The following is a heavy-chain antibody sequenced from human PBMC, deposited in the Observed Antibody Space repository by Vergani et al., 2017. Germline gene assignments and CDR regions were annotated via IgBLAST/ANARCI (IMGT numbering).Heavy chain of an antibody. CDR1: GFTFSSYS. CDR2: ISSSSSYI. CDR3: AKVLMGSSSPLAFDI. V-gene: IGHV3-21*04. Sequence: EVQLVESGGGLVKPGGSLRLSCAASGFTFSSYSMNWVRQAPGKGLEWVSSISSSSSYIYYADSVKGRFTISRDNSKNTLYLQMNSLRAEDTAVYYCAKVLMGSSSPLAFDIWGQGTMVTVSS. J-gene: IGHJ3*02. D-gene: IGHD6-6*01.